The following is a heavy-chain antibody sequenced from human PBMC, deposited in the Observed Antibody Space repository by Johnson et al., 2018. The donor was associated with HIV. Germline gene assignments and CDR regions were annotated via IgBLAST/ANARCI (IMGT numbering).Heavy chain of an antibody. J-gene: IGHJ3*02. V-gene: IGHV3-30*04. CDR1: GFTFSSYA. CDR3: ARDGSNFGAFVI. CDR2: ISYDGTKK. D-gene: IGHD1-1*01. Sequence: QVQLVESGGGVVQPGRSLRLSCAASGFTFSSYAMHWVRQAPGKGLEWVAVISYDGTKKNYADSVKGRFTISRDNSKNTLYLHMNSLRAEDTAVYYCARDGSNFGAFVIWGQGTMVTVSS.